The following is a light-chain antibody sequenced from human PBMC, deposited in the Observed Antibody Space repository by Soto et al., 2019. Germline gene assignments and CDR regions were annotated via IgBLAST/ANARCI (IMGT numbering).Light chain of an antibody. CDR1: QSISSW. J-gene: IGKJ3*01. CDR2: KAS. Sequence: DIQMTQSPSTLSASVGDRVTITCRASQSISSWLAWYQQKPGKAPKLLIYKASSLDSGVPSRFSGSGSGTDFTLTLSSVQPDDFATYYCQQSFTFGHGTKVDIK. V-gene: IGKV1-5*03. CDR3: QQSFT.